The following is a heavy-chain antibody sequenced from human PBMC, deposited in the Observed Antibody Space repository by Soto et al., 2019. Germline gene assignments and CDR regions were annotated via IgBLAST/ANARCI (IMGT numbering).Heavy chain of an antibody. CDR3: ARSSGYYLIDDY. V-gene: IGHV1-3*05. Sequence: QVQLVQSGAEEKKPGASVKVSCKASGYTFTSYAMHWVRQAPGQRLEWMGWINAGNGNTKYSQKFQGRVTITRDTSASTAYRELSSLRSEETAVYYCARSSGYYLIDDYWGQGTLVTVSS. CDR2: INAGNGNT. J-gene: IGHJ4*02. D-gene: IGHD3-22*01. CDR1: GYTFTSYA.